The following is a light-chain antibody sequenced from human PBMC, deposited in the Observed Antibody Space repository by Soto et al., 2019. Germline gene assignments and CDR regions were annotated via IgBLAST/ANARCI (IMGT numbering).Light chain of an antibody. CDR2: GAS. CDR3: QQYGSSPYT. CDR1: QTVRSSS. V-gene: IGKV3-20*01. J-gene: IGKJ2*01. Sequence: EIVLTQSPGTLSVPPGERATLSCRASQTVRSSSLAWYQQKPGQAPRLLIYGASGRATGIPDKFSGSGSGTDFTLTISRLEPEDFAVYYCQQYGSSPYTFGQGTKLEI.